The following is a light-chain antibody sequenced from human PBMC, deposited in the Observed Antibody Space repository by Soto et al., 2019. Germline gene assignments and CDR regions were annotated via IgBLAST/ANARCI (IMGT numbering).Light chain of an antibody. V-gene: IGKV3-15*01. J-gene: IGKJ4*01. CDR3: HHHNNWTHT. CDR1: QSVSSN. Sequence: EIVLIQSPATLSLSPGERAALSCRASQSVSSNLAWYQQKAGQAPRLLMYGASTRATGIPARFSGSGSGTEFTLTISILRSQDFAVYNYHHHNNWTHTFGEGTKVDIK. CDR2: GAS.